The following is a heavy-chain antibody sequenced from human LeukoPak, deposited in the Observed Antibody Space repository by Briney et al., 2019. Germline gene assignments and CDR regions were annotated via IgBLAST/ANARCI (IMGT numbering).Heavy chain of an antibody. CDR2: FDPEDGET. J-gene: IGHJ3*02. D-gene: IGHD3-22*01. CDR3: ATGGHESRDNSGYYYGGAFDI. Sequence: ASVKVSCKVSGYTLTELSMHWVRQAPGKGLEWMGGFDPEDGETIYAQKFQGRVTMTEDTSTDTAYMELSSLRSEDTAVYYCATGGHESRDNSGYYYGGAFDIWGQGTMVTVSS. V-gene: IGHV1-24*01. CDR1: GYTLTELS.